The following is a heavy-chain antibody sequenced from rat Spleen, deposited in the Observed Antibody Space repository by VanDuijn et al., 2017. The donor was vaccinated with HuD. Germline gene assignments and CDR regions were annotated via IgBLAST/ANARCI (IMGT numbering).Heavy chain of an antibody. CDR1: GYSITSNY. CDR2: ISYSGTT. J-gene: IGHJ2*01. Sequence: EVQLQESGPGLVKPSQSLSLTCSVTGYSITSNYWGWIRKFPGNKMEWIGHISYSGTTSYNPSLKSRISITRDTAKNQFFLQLNSVTTEDTATYYCARSALMYTTDPADYWGQGVMVTVSS. V-gene: IGHV3-1*01. CDR3: ARSALMYTTDPADY. D-gene: IGHD1-6*01.